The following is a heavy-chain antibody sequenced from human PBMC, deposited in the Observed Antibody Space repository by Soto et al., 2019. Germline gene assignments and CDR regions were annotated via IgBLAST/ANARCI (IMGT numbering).Heavy chain of an antibody. CDR1: GSTFGDYP. V-gene: IGHV3-49*03. Sequence: GGPLRPSCAAPGSTFGDYPMSWFRQAPGKGLEWVGFIRSKAYGGTTEYAASVKGRFTISRDDSKSIAYLQMNSLKTEDTAVYYCTRDFPIFGVATYYYYGMAVWGQGTRVTVSS. D-gene: IGHD3-3*01. J-gene: IGHJ6*02. CDR3: TRDFPIFGVATYYYYGMAV. CDR2: IRSKAYGGTT.